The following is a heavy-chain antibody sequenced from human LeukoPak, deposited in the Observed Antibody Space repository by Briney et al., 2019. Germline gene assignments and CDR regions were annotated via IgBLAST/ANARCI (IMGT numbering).Heavy chain of an antibody. CDR2: ISGSGGST. J-gene: IGHJ4*02. CDR3: AKVRYQQLDFYFDY. CDR1: GFTFSSYA. D-gene: IGHD6-13*01. V-gene: IGHV3-23*01. Sequence: AGGSLRLSCAASGFTFSSYAMSWVRQAPGKGLEWVSAISGSGGSTYYADSVKGRFTISRDNSKNTLYLQMNSLRAEDTAVYYCAKVRYQQLDFYFDYWGQGTLVTAAS.